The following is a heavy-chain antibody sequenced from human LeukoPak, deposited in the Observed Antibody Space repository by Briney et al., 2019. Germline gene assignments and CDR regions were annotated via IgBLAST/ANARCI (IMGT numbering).Heavy chain of an antibody. D-gene: IGHD1-26*01. CDR2: IIPILGIA. CDR3: ARGSPRLYYFDY. J-gene: IGHJ4*02. Sequence: WASVKVSCKASGGTFSSYAISWVRQAPGQGPEWMGRIIPILGIANYAQKFQGRVTITADKSTSTAYMELSSLRSEDTAVYYCARGSPRLYYFDYWGQGTLVTVSS. V-gene: IGHV1-69*04. CDR1: GGTFSSYA.